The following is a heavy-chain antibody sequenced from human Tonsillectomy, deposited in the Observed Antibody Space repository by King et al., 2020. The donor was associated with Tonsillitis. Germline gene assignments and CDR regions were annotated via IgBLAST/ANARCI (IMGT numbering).Heavy chain of an antibody. V-gene: IGHV3-73*01. CDR3: TRLGDHYYGIDY. D-gene: IGHD1-26*01. J-gene: IGHJ4*02. CDR2: IRSKANSYAT. CDR1: GFTFSGSA. Sequence: VQLVESGGGLVQPGGSLKLSCAASGFTFSGSAMHWVRQASGKGLEWVGRIRSKANSYATAYAASVKGRFTISRDDSKNTAYLQMNSLKTADTAVYYCTRLGDHYYGIDYWGQGTLVTVSS.